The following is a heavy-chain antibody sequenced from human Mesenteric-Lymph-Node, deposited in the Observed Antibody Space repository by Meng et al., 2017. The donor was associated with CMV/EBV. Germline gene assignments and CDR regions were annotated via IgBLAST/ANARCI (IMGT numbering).Heavy chain of an antibody. CDR1: GFTLSTYS. D-gene: IGHD1-7*01. V-gene: IGHV3-48*04. J-gene: IGHJ4*02. CDR2: ISSGSSSI. Sequence: GGSLRLSCGVSGFTLSTYSMNWVRQAPGKGLEWVSYISSGSSSIYYADPVRGRFIISRDNAKNSLYLQMNSLRVEDTAVYYCARGFNYEPNFDYWGQGSLVTVSS. CDR3: ARGFNYEPNFDY.